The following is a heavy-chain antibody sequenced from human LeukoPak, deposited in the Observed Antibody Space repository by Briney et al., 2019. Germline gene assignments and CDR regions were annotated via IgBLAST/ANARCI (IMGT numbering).Heavy chain of an antibody. CDR2: INGNGGST. CDR3: AELGITMIGGV. CDR1: GFTFSSYE. Sequence: RTGGSLRLSCAASGFTFSSYEMSWVRQAPGKGLEWVSGINGNGGSTGYADSVKGRFTISRDNAKNSLYLQMNSLRAEDTAVYYCAELGITMIGGVWGKETTLTISS. D-gene: IGHD3-10*02. V-gene: IGHV3-20*04. J-gene: IGHJ6*04.